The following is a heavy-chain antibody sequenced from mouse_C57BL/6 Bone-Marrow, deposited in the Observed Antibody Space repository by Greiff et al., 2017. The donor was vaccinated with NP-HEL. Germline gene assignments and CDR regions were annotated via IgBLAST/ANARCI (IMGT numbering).Heavy chain of an antibody. CDR3: ARKKILRYYGSKGYFDV. J-gene: IGHJ1*03. Sequence: VQVVESGAELAKPGASVKLSCKASGYTFTSYWMHWVKQRPGQGLEWIGYINPSSGYTKYNQKFKDKATLTADKSSSTAYMQLSSLTYEDSAVYYCARKKILRYYGSKGYFDVWGTGTTVTVSS. CDR2: INPSSGYT. CDR1: GYTFTSYW. V-gene: IGHV1-7*01. D-gene: IGHD1-1*01.